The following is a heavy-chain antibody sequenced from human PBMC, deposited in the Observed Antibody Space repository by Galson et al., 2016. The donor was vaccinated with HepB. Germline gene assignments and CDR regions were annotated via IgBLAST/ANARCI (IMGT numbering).Heavy chain of an antibody. D-gene: IGHD4/OR15-4a*01. V-gene: IGHV3-7*01. CDR1: GFTFSHYW. J-gene: IGHJ4*02. Sequence: SLRLSCAASGFTFSHYWMNWVRQAPGKGLEWVARIKEDGSEEKYVDSVKGRFTISRDNAKNLLYLQMYSPGVEDTAVYYCARVFDYALDNWGQGTLATVSP. CDR2: IKEDGSEE. CDR3: ARVFDYALDN.